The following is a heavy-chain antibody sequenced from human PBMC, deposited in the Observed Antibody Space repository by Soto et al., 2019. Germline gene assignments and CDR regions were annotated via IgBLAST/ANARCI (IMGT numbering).Heavy chain of an antibody. D-gene: IGHD3-3*01. CDR3: ARDYIGRGYDFWSGAPGGFDP. CDR2: IYYSGST. J-gene: IGHJ5*02. V-gene: IGHV4-30-4*01. CDR1: GGSISSGDYY. Sequence: PSETLSLTCTVSGGSISSGDYYWSWIRQPPGKGLEWIGYIYYSGSTYYNPSLKSRVTISVDTSKNQFSLKLSSVTAADTAVYYCARDYIGRGYDFWSGAPGGFDPWGQGTLVTVSS.